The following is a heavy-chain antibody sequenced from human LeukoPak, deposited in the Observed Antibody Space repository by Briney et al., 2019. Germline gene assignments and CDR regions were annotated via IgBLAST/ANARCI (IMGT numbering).Heavy chain of an antibody. J-gene: IGHJ4*02. Sequence: ASVKVSCKASGYTFTNYYVHWVRQAPGQGLEWMELITPSSGSTSYAQKFQGRVTMTRDKSTSTVYIELSSLRSEDTAVYYCARDYDSSAPSGYWGQGTLVTVSS. D-gene: IGHD3-22*01. CDR2: ITPSSGST. CDR1: GYTFTNYY. V-gene: IGHV1-46*01. CDR3: ARDYDSSAPSGY.